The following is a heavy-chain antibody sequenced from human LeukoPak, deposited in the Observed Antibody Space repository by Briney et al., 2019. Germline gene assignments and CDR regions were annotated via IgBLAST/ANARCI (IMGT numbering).Heavy chain of an antibody. Sequence: PGGSLRLSCEASGFTLSTYWMSWVRQAPGKGLEWVSAISGSGGSTYYADSVKGRFTTSRDNSKNTLYLQMNSLRAEDTAVYYCAKARDYYPMCHWGQGTLVTVSS. V-gene: IGHV3-23*01. D-gene: IGHD1-26*01. CDR1: GFTLSTYW. CDR3: AKARDYYPMCH. CDR2: ISGSGGST. J-gene: IGHJ4*02.